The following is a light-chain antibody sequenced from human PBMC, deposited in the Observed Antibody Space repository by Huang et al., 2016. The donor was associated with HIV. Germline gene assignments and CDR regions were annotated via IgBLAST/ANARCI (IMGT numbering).Light chain of an antibody. CDR1: QSVSSS. J-gene: IGKJ1*01. V-gene: IGKV3-20*01. CDR3: QQYGGTPRT. CDR2: GAS. Sequence: EIVLTQSPGTLSLSPGERATLSCRASQSVSSSLAWYRQKPGQAPRLLIYGASTKVPGIPDRFRGSGSETDFTLTISRLEPEDFAIYYCQQYGGTPRTFGQGTKVEIK.